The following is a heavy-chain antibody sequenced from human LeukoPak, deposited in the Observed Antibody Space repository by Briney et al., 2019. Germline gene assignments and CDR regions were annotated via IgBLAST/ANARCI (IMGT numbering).Heavy chain of an antibody. V-gene: IGHV1-69*05. CDR3: ARLVPAARGGGGYFDY. J-gene: IGHJ4*02. D-gene: IGHD2-2*01. CDR1: GGTFSSYA. CDR2: IIPIFGTA. Sequence: ASVKVSCKAPGGTFSSYAISWVRQAPGQGLEWMGGIIPIFGTANYAQKFQGRVTITTDESPSSAYMELSSLRSEDTAVYYCARLVPAARGGGGYFDYWGQGTPVTVSS.